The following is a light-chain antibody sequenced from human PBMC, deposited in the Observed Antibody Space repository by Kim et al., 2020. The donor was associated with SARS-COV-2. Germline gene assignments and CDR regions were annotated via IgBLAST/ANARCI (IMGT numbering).Light chain of an antibody. CDR3: QAWDSTTAV. J-gene: IGLJ1*01. Sequence: VSQGQTASITCSGDRLGDRDTCWYQQKPGQSPVLIIFQDDKRPSGIPERFSGSNSGNTATLTISGTQAMDEADYYCQAWDSTTAVFGTGTKVTVL. V-gene: IGLV3-1*01. CDR1: RLGDRD. CDR2: QDD.